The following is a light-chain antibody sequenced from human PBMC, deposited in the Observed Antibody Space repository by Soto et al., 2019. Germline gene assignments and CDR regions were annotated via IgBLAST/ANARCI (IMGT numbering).Light chain of an antibody. J-gene: IGKJ1*01. CDR3: QQYNSYPLT. CDR1: QSISSW. CDR2: KAS. V-gene: IGKV1-5*03. Sequence: DIQMTQSPSTLSASVGDRVTITCRASQSISSWLAWYQQKTGKDPKLLIYKASTLKSGVPSRFSGSGSGTEFTLTISSLQPDDFATYYCQQYNSYPLTFGQGTKV.